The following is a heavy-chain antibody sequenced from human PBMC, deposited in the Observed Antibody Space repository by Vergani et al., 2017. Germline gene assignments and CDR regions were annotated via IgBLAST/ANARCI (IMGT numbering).Heavy chain of an antibody. D-gene: IGHD6-6*01. CDR3: ARGLAARTGNLFDP. CDR2: ISSSSSYI. J-gene: IGHJ5*02. CDR1: GFTFSSYS. Sequence: EVQLVESGGGLVKPGGSLRLSCAASGFTFSSYSMNWVRQAPGKGLEWVSSISSSSSYIYYADAVKGRFTISRDNAKNSLYLQMNSLRAEDTAVYYCARGLAARTGNLFDPWGQGTLVTVSS. V-gene: IGHV3-21*01.